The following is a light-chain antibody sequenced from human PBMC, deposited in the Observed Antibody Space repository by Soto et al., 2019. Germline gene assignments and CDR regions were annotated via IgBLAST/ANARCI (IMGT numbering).Light chain of an antibody. J-gene: IGKJ5*01. CDR3: QQRSNWPIT. CDR2: DAS. V-gene: IGKV3-11*01. CDR1: QSVSSY. Sequence: EIVLTQSPATLSLSPGERATLSCRASQSVSSYLAWYQQKPGQAPRLLMYDASNRATGIPARFSGSGSGTDFTLTISSLQPEDFAVYYCQQRSNWPITFGQGTRLEIK.